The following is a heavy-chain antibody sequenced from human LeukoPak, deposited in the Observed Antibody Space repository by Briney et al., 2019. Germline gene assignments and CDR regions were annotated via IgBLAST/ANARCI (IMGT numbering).Heavy chain of an antibody. V-gene: IGHV3-11*01. CDR1: GFTFSDYY. Sequence: PGGSLRLPCAASGFTFSDYYMSWIRQAPGKGLEWVSYISSSGSTIYYADSVKGRFTISRDNAKNSLYLQMNSLRAEDTAVYYCARDIAIYGSGSYSFDYWGQETLVTVSS. J-gene: IGHJ4*02. D-gene: IGHD3-10*01. CDR2: ISSSGSTI. CDR3: ARDIAIYGSGSYSFDY.